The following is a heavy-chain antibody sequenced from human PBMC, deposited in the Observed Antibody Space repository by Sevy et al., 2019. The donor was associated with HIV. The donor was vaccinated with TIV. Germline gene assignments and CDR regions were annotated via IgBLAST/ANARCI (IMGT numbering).Heavy chain of an antibody. CDR3: ARHSLPRTYYDFWSGYSPNYGMDV. V-gene: IGHV4-39*01. CDR2: IYYSGST. CDR1: GGSISSSSYY. J-gene: IGHJ6*02. Sequence: SETLSLTCTVSGGSISSSSYYWGWIRQPPGKGLEWIGSIYYSGSTYYNPSLKSRVTISVDTSKNQFSLKLSSVTAAVTAVYYCARHSLPRTYYDFWSGYSPNYGMDVWGQGTTVTVSS. D-gene: IGHD3-3*01.